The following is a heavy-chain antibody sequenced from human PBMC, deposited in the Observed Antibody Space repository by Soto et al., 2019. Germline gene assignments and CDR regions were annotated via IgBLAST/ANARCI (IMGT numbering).Heavy chain of an antibody. J-gene: IGHJ4*02. V-gene: IGHV1-18*01. D-gene: IGHD3-22*01. Sequence: ASVKVSCKASGYTFTSYGISWVRQAPGQGLEWMGWINTYNGNTNYAQKLQGRVTMTTDTSASTAYMELRSLRSDDTAVYYCARETYYYDSSGFDYWGQGTLVTVSS. CDR1: GYTFTSYG. CDR3: ARETYYYDSSGFDY. CDR2: INTYNGNT.